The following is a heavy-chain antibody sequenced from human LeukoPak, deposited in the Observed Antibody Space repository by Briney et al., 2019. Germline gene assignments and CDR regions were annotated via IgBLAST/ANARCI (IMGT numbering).Heavy chain of an antibody. V-gene: IGHV3-23*01. CDR1: GFSFSTYD. CDR2: ISTTGGYT. J-gene: IGHJ4*02. Sequence: GGSLRLSCVGSGFSFSTYDMGWVRQTPGKGLEWVSAISTTGGYTEDADSVKGRFTISRDNSQNTLFLQMHSLRAEDTAVYYCAKKPATIKFPFDIWGQGTPVTVS. D-gene: IGHD5-24*01. CDR3: AKKPATIKFPFDI.